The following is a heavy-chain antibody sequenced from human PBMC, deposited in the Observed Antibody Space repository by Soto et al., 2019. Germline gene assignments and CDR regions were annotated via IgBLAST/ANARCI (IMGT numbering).Heavy chain of an antibody. CDR3: AKDKGSSTSYFDF. J-gene: IGHJ4*02. Sequence: QVQLVESGGGVVQPGRSLRLSCAASGFTFRSYGMHWVRQAPGKGLEWVAVISYEGSNEFYADSVKGRLTISRDNSKNTLYLQMNSLSPEDTAVYFCAKDKGSSTSYFDFWGRGALVTVSS. D-gene: IGHD1-26*01. V-gene: IGHV3-30*18. CDR2: ISYEGSNE. CDR1: GFTFRSYG.